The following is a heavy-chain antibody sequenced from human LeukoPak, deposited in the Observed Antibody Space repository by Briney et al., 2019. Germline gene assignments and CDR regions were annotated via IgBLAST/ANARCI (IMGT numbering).Heavy chain of an antibody. Sequence: SETLSLTCAVYGGSFSGYYWSWIRQPPGKGLEWIGEINHSGSTNYNPSLKSRVTISVDTSKNQFSLKLSSVTAADTAVYYCARGRGAVAGNLDYWGQGTLVTVSS. CDR1: GGSFSGYY. J-gene: IGHJ4*02. CDR2: INHSGST. V-gene: IGHV4-34*01. D-gene: IGHD6-19*01. CDR3: ARGRGAVAGNLDY.